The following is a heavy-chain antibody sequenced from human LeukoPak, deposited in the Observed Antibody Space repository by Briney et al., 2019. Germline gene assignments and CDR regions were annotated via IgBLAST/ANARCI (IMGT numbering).Heavy chain of an antibody. CDR1: GGSFSGYY. Sequence: SSETLSLTCAVYGGSFSGYYWSWIRQPPGKGLEWIGDINHSGSTNYNPSLKSRVTISVDTSKNQFSLKLSSVTAADTAVYYCARHHGGVTTGDYFDYWGQGTLVTVSS. CDR3: ARHHGGVTTGDYFDY. J-gene: IGHJ4*02. V-gene: IGHV4-34*01. D-gene: IGHD4-17*01. CDR2: INHSGST.